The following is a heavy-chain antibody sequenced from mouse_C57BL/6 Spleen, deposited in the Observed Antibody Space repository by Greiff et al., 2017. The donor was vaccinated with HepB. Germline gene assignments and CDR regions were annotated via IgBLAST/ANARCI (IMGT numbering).Heavy chain of an antibody. CDR1: GFTFSSYG. Sequence: EVQLVESGGDLVKPGGSLKLSCAASGFTFSSYGMSWVRQTPDKRLEWVATISSGGSYTYYPDSVKGRFTISRDNAKNTLYLQMSSLKSEDTAMYYCARNPTYYGSSPPDYFDYWGQGTTLTVSS. V-gene: IGHV5-6*01. CDR3: ARNPTYYGSSPPDYFDY. D-gene: IGHD1-1*01. J-gene: IGHJ2*01. CDR2: ISSGGSYT.